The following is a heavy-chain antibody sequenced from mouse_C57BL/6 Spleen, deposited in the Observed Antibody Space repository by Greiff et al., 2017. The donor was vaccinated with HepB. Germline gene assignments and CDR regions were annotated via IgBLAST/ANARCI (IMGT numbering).Heavy chain of an antibody. Sequence: VPLPPSLAALLHPWSSVPLSCPASGFTITDYYMPWVKQRTEQGLGWIGRIDPEDGETKYAPKFQGKATITEDTSSNTAYLQLSSLTSEDTAVYYCARKGDAMDYWGQGTSVTVSS. V-gene: IGHV14-2*01. CDR3: ARKGDAMDY. J-gene: IGHJ4*01. CDR1: GFTITDYY. CDR2: IDPEDGET.